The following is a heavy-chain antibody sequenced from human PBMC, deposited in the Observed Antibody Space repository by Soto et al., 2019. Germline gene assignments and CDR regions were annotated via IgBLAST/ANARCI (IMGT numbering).Heavy chain of an antibody. V-gene: IGHV1-69*06. J-gene: IGHJ4*02. CDR3: AAAPRDHSGYDSVY. CDR2: IIAISGTA. D-gene: IGHD5-12*01. CDR1: GGTFSSYA. Sequence: ASVKVSCKASGGTFSSYAINWVRQAPGQGLEWMGGIIAISGTANYAQKFQGRVTITADMSTSTAYMELSSLRSEDTAVYYCAAAPRDHSGYDSVYWGQGTLVTVSS.